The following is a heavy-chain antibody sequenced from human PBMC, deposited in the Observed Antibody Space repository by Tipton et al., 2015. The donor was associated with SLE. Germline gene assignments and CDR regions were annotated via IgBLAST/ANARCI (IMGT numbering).Heavy chain of an antibody. D-gene: IGHD7-27*01. CDR3: AREGSDWGDIFDL. CDR2: INTDGTTT. J-gene: IGHJ3*01. V-gene: IGHV3-74*01. CDR1: GFSFSMYS. Sequence: GSLRLSCAASGFSFSMYSMDWVRQGPGKGLVWVSRINTDGTTTGYADSVKGRFSISRDNAKNTLYLQMHSLRAEDTAVYYCAREGSDWGDIFDLWGQGTMVTVSS.